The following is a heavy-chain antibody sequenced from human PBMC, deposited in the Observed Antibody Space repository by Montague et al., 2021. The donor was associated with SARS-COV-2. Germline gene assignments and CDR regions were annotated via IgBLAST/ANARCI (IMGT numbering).Heavy chain of an antibody. CDR2: TYYRSKWYY. CDR3: VRDPRYSLSWSSDY. J-gene: IGHJ4*02. CDR1: GDSVSSNTAA. D-gene: IGHD6-13*01. Sequence: CAISGDSVSSNTAAWNWIRQSPSRGLEWLGRTYYRSKWYYDYAVSVKSRMTISPDTSKNQFSLQLSSVTPEDRAVYYCVRDPRYSLSWSSDYWGQGTLVTVSS. V-gene: IGHV6-1*01.